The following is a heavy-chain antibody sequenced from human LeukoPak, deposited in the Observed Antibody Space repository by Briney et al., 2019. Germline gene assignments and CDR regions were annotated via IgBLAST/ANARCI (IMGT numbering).Heavy chain of an antibody. D-gene: IGHD2-2*01. CDR1: GYTFTSYG. Sequence: ASVKVSCKASGYTFTSYGISWVRQAPGQGLEWMGWISAYNGNTKYTQKLQGRVTMTTDTSTNTVYMELRSLRSDDTAVYYCARDTSSDLNSPSSLFDYWGQGTLVTVSS. CDR2: ISAYNGNT. J-gene: IGHJ4*02. V-gene: IGHV1-18*01. CDR3: ARDTSSDLNSPSSLFDY.